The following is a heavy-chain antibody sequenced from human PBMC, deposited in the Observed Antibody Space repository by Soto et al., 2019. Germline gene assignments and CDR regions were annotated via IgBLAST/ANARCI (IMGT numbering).Heavy chain of an antibody. CDR2: ISWNSGSI. V-gene: IGHV3-9*01. Sequence: SSDDCAVRRLKKKPGKGLEWVSGISWNSGSIGYADSVKGRFTISRDNAKNSLYLQMNSLRAEDTALYYCAKDWASSSLPLLQKPRGMDVWGQGTTVTVSS. D-gene: IGHD6-6*01. CDR3: AKDWASSSLPLLQKPRGMDV. J-gene: IGHJ6*02. CDR1: SSDDCA.